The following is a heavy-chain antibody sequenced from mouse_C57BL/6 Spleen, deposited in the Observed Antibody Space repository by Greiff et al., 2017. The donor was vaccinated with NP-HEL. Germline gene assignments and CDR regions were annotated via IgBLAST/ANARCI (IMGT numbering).Heavy chain of an antibody. J-gene: IGHJ4*01. CDR3: ARSDYGSYLAMDC. Sequence: QVQLQQPGAELVKPGASVKLSCKASGYTFTSYWMQWVKQRPGQGLEWIGEIDPSDSYTNYNQKFKGKATLTVDTSSSTAYMQLSSLTSEDSAVYYGARSDYGSYLAMDCWGQGATVTVSS. D-gene: IGHD1-1*01. CDR1: GYTFTSYW. CDR2: IDPSDSYT. V-gene: IGHV1-50*01.